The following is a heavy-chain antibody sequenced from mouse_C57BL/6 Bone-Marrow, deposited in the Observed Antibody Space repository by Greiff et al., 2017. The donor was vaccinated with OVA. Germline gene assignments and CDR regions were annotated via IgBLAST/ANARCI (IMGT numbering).Heavy chain of an antibody. Sequence: GQRVESGGGLVKPGGSLKLSCAASGFTFSSYAMSWVRQTPEKRLEWVATISDGGSYTYYPDNVKGRFTISRDNAKNNLYLQMSHLKSEDTAMYYCARGGPTIVTTWYFDVWGTGTTVTVSS. J-gene: IGHJ1*03. CDR3: ARGGPTIVTTWYFDV. V-gene: IGHV5-4*01. CDR1: GFTFSSYA. D-gene: IGHD2-5*01. CDR2: ISDGGSYT.